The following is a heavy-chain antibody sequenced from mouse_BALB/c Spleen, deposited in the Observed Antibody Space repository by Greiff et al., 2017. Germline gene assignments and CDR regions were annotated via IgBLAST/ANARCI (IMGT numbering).Heavy chain of an antibody. CDR3: TRSRGYGNLYAMDY. V-gene: IGHV1S81*02. Sequence: QVQLQQSGAELVKPGPSVKLSCKASGYTFTTYYMYWVKQRPGQGLEWIGEINPSNGGTNFNEKFKSKATLTVDKSSSTAYMQLSSLTSEDSAVYYCTRSRGYGNLYAMDYWGQGTSVTVSS. D-gene: IGHD2-10*02. CDR2: INPSNGGT. CDR1: GYTFTTYY. J-gene: IGHJ4*01.